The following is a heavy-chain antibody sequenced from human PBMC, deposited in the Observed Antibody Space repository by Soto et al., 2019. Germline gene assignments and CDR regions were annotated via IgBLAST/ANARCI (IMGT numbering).Heavy chain of an antibody. V-gene: IGHV4-4*07. CDR1: GGSLSSYY. CDR2: IYTSGST. D-gene: IGHD2-2*01. CDR3: ARGYCSSSSCLTRSSPNCIDP. J-gene: IGHJ5*02. Sequence: PSETLSLTCTVSGGSLSSYYWSWIRQPAGKGLEWIGRIYTSGSTNYNPSLKSRVTMSVGTSKNQFSLKLSSVAAADTAVYYCARGYCSSSSCLTRSSPNCIDPCGQGTLVTVSS.